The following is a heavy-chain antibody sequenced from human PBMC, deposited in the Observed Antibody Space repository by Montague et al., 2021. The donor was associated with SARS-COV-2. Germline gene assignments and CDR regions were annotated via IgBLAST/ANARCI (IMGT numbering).Heavy chain of an antibody. CDR3: ARGQTYDILTGYDDWYFDL. V-gene: IGHV3-33*01. D-gene: IGHD3-9*01. J-gene: IGHJ2*01. Sequence: SLRLSFAASGFIFSHDAMHWVRQAPGKGLEWVALVLYDGTDKYYADSVKGRFTISRDNSKNTLYLQMNGLRAEDTALYYCARGQTYDILTGYDDWYFDLWGRGTLVTVSS. CDR2: VLYDGTDK. CDR1: GFIFSHDA.